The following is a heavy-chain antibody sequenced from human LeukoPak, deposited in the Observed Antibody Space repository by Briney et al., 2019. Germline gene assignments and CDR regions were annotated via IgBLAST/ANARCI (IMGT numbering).Heavy chain of an antibody. CDR3: AELGITMIGGV. V-gene: IGHV3-48*03. D-gene: IGHD3-10*02. CDR2: ISSSGRNI. J-gene: IGHJ6*04. Sequence: GGSVRLSCAACGFTFSSYEMNWVRQAGGGGGGWVSYISSSGRNIYYADSVKARFTISRDNAKNSLYLQMNSLRAEDTAVYYCAELGITMIGGVWGKGTTVTISS. CDR1: GFTFSSYE.